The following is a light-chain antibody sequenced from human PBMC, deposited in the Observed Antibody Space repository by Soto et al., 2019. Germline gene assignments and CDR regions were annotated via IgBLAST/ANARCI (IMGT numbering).Light chain of an antibody. Sequence: QSALTQPPSASGTPGQRVTISCSGSSSNIGSNTVNWYQQLPGTATKLLIYSDNQRPSGVPDRFSVSKSGTSVSLAISGLQSDDEADYYCAAWDDSLNGLVFGGGTKLTVL. V-gene: IGLV1-44*01. CDR2: SDN. CDR3: AAWDDSLNGLV. CDR1: SSNIGSNT. J-gene: IGLJ2*01.